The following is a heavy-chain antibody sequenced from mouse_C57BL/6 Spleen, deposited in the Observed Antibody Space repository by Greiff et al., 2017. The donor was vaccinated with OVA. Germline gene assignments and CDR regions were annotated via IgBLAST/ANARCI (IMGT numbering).Heavy chain of an antibody. CDR3: ARGPYGNLDWYFDV. CDR1: GYTFTTYP. J-gene: IGHJ1*03. V-gene: IGHV1-47*01. D-gene: IGHD2-1*01. CDR2: FHPYNDDT. Sequence: VQLQESGAELVKPGASVKMSCKASGYTFTTYPIEWMKQNHGKSLEWIGNFHPYNDDTKYNEKFKGKATLTVEKSSSTVYLELSRLTSDDSAVYYCARGPYGNLDWYFDVWGTGTTVTVSS.